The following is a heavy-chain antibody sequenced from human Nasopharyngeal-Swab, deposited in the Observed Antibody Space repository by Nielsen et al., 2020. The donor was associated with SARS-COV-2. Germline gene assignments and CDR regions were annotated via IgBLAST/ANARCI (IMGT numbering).Heavy chain of an antibody. D-gene: IGHD6-19*01. CDR2: TYYRSKWFY. J-gene: IGHJ5*02. V-gene: IGHV6-1*01. CDR1: GDSVSNNRAA. CDR3: ARAPRSGYGENWFDP. Sequence: SQTLSLTCAISGDSVSNNRAAWNWLRQSPSRGLEWLGRTYYRSKWFYDYAVSVKSRITINPDTSKNQFSLQLTSVTPDDAAVYYCARAPRSGYGENWFDPWGQGTVVTVSS.